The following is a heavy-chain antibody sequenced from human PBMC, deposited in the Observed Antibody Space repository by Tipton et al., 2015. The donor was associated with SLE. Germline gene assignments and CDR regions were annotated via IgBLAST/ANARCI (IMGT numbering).Heavy chain of an antibody. Sequence: TLSLTCTVSGGSISSYYWSWIRQPPGKGLEWIGYIYYSGSTNYNPSLKSRVTISVDTSKNQFSLKLSSVTAAGTAVYYCARSLAAAGTGYYYYGMDVWGQGTTVTVSS. CDR3: ARSLAAAGTGYYYYGMDV. V-gene: IGHV4-59*07. CDR1: GGSISSYY. CDR2: IYYSGST. J-gene: IGHJ6*02. D-gene: IGHD6-13*01.